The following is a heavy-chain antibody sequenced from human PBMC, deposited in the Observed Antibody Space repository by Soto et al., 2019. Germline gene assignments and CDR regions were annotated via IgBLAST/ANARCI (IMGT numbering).Heavy chain of an antibody. J-gene: IGHJ6*02. D-gene: IGHD1-26*01. CDR2: INHSGST. Sequence: SETLSLTCAVYGGSFSGYYWSWIRQPPGKGLEWIGEINHSGSTNYNPSLKSRVTISVDTSKNQFSLKLSSVTAADTAVYYCARGGSGSPNYYYYYGMDVWGRGTTVTVSS. CDR3: ARGGSGSPNYYYYYGMDV. V-gene: IGHV4-34*01. CDR1: GGSFSGYY.